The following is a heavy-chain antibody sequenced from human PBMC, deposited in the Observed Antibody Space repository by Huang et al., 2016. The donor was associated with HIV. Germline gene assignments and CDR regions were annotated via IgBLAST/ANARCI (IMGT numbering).Heavy chain of an antibody. CDR3: ARHMDCSSSSCLAGGHERGPFDM. V-gene: IGHV4-39*01. CDR2: IYYSGST. J-gene: IGHJ3*02. Sequence: QLQLQESGPGLVKPSETLSLTCSVSGGSISSRSYYWGWIRQPPGQGLEWIGSIYYSGSTFDTPTRKSRVTISVDTSKSQFSRRLSSVTAADTSVYYCARHMDCSSSSCLAGGHERGPFDMWGQGTMVTVSS. CDR1: GGSISSRSYY. D-gene: IGHD2-2*01.